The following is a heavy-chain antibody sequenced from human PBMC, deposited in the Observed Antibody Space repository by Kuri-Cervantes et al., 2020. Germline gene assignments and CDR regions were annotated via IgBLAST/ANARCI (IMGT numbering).Heavy chain of an antibody. J-gene: IGHJ5*01. V-gene: IGHV3-7*01. CDR1: GFTFSNYW. Sequence: GESLKISCAASGFTFSNYWMSWVRQAPGKGLEWVANIKQDGSEKYYADSVKGRFTISRDNSKNTLYLQMSSLRGEDTAVYYCAKEGTAQISSWYDSWGQGVLVTVSS. CDR3: AKEGTAQISSWYDS. CDR2: IKQDGSEK. D-gene: IGHD3-3*02.